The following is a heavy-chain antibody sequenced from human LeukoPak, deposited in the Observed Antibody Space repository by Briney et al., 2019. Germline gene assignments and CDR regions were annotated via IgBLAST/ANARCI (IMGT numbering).Heavy chain of an antibody. CDR1: GYTFTSYG. Sequence: ASVKVSCKASGYTFTSYGISWVRQAPGQGLEWMGWISAYNGNTNYAQKLQGRVTITRDTSASTAYMELSSLRSEDTAVYYCARGGGIVGATLSDYWGQGTLVTVSS. CDR2: ISAYNGNT. J-gene: IGHJ4*02. CDR3: ARGGGIVGATLSDY. D-gene: IGHD1-26*01. V-gene: IGHV1-18*01.